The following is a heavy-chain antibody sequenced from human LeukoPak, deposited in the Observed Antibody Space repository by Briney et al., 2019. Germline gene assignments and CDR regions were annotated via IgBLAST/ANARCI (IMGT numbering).Heavy chain of an antibody. CDR2: ISGSGGST. Sequence: PGGSLRLSCAASGFTFSSYAMSWVRQAPGKGLVWVSAISGSGGSTYYADSVKGRFTISRDNSKNTLYLQMNSLRAEDTAVYYCAKDLDSSGWYPHFDYWGQGTLVTVSS. CDR1: GFTFSSYA. CDR3: AKDLDSSGWYPHFDY. V-gene: IGHV3-23*01. D-gene: IGHD6-19*01. J-gene: IGHJ4*02.